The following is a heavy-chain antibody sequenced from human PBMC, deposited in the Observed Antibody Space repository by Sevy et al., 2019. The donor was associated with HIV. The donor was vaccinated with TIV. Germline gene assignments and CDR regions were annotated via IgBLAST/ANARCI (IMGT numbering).Heavy chain of an antibody. D-gene: IGHD2-8*01. CDR2: ISYDGTYK. CDR1: GFSFSHYA. CDR3: ARVAVSYCTNDCYHRFDY. Sequence: GGSLRLSCAVSGFSFSHYAFHWVRQAPGKGLEWVSLISYDGTYKYYADSVKGGFTISRDNSKNTLYLQMNSLRGNDTAVYYCARVAVSYCTNDCYHRFDYWGPGALVTVSS. V-gene: IGHV3-30-3*01. J-gene: IGHJ4*02.